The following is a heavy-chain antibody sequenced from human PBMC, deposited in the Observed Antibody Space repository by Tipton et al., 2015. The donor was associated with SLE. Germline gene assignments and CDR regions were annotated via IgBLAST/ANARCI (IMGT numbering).Heavy chain of an antibody. Sequence: TLSLTCTVSGGSISSYFWNWIRQPARKGLEWIGRIYTRGSTYYNPPLKSRVTMSLDTSKNQFSLRLSSVTAADTAVYYCAREGAAAGTDGFDFWGQGTKVTVSS. J-gene: IGHJ3*01. CDR2: IYTRGST. D-gene: IGHD6-13*01. CDR1: GGSISSYF. CDR3: AREGAAAGTDGFDF. V-gene: IGHV4-4*07.